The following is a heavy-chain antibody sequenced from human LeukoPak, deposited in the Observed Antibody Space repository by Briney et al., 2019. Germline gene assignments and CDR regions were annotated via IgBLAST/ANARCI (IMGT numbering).Heavy chain of an antibody. CDR1: GGSISSSSYY. D-gene: IGHD3-3*01. Sequence: ILSLTCTVSGGSISSSSYYWGWIRQPPGKALEWLALIYWDDDKRYNPSLKSRLTITKDTSKNQVVLTMTNMDPVDTATYYCAHKGNDPYDFSSGLPSYYFDYWGQGTLVTVSS. J-gene: IGHJ4*02. CDR3: AHKGNDPYDFSSGLPSYYFDY. CDR2: IYWDDDK. V-gene: IGHV2-5*02.